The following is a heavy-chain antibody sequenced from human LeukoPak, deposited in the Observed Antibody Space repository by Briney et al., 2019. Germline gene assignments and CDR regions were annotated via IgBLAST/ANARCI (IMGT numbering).Heavy chain of an antibody. CDR3: AFSYGSGSYCRF. V-gene: IGHV3-23*01. CDR1: GFTFSSYA. D-gene: IGHD3-10*01. J-gene: IGHJ4*02. CDR2: ISGSGCST. Sequence: GGSLRLSCAASGFTFSSYAMSWVRQAPGKGLEWVSAISGSGCSTYYADSVKGRFTISRDNSKNTLYLQMNSLRAEDTAVYYCAFSYGSGSYCRFWGQGTLVTVSS.